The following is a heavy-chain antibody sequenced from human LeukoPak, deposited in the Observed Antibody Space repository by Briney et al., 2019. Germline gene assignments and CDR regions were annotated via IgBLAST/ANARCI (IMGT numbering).Heavy chain of an antibody. CDR2: ISAYNGNT. V-gene: IGHV1-18*01. D-gene: IGHD3-10*01. CDR3: ARVDYYGSGSYYGYQNWFDP. CDR1: GYTFTSYG. Sequence: GASVKVSCKASGYTFTSYGISWVRQAPGQGLEWMGWISAYNGNTNYAQKLQGRVTMTTDTSTSTAYMELSSLRSEDTAVYYCARVDYYGSGSYYGYQNWFDPWGQGTLVTVSS. J-gene: IGHJ5*02.